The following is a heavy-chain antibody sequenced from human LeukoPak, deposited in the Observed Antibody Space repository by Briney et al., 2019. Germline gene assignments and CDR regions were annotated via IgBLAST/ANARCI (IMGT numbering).Heavy chain of an antibody. CDR2: INHSGST. CDR3: ASGYDYYFDY. CDR1: GGSLSGYY. V-gene: IGHV4-34*01. Sequence: SETLSLTCAVYGGSLSGYYWSWIRQPPGKGLEWIGEINHSGSTNYNPSLKSRVTISVDTSKNQFSLKLSSVTAADTAVYYCASGYDYYFDYWGQGTLVTVSS. D-gene: IGHD5-12*01. J-gene: IGHJ4*02.